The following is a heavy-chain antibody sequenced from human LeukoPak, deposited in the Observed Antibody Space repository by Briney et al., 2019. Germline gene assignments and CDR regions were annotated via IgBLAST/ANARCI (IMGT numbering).Heavy chain of an antibody. CDR1: GGSINSCY. V-gene: IGHV4-59*13. CDR2: IYYSGST. Sequence: SETLSLTCSVSGGSINSCYWSWIRQPPGKGLEGLGYIYYSGSTKYSPYLKSPISISVTTSKNQFTLKLSSVTAADTAVYYCARWGEAAAGIYYWGQGTLVTVSS. D-gene: IGHD6-13*01. CDR3: ARWGEAAAGIYY. J-gene: IGHJ4*02.